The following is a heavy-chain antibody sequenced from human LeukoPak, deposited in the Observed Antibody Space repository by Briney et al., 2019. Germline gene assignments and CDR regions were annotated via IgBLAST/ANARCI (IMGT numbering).Heavy chain of an antibody. D-gene: IGHD2-2*01. CDR1: GGSISSYY. CDR2: IYYSGST. J-gene: IGHJ6*02. V-gene: IGHV4-59*08. CDR3: ARSVGYCSSTSCYEGYYYYYGMDV. Sequence: KPSETLSLTCTVSGGSISSYYWSWIRQPPGKGLEWIGYIYYSGSTNYNPSLKSRVTISVDTSKNQFSLKLSSVTAADTAVYYCARSVGYCSSTSCYEGYYYYYGMDVWGQGTTVTVSS.